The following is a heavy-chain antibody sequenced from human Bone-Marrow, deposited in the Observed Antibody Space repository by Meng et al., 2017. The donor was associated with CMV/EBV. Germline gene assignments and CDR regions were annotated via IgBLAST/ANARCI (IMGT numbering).Heavy chain of an antibody. J-gene: IGHJ4*02. V-gene: IGHV5-51*01. Sequence: GGSLEIPLKCSGYSFTCFWIGRVRQMPGKGLELMGIIYPGDSDTRYSPSCQGQVTISAGKSSSTAYLQWSSLKASDTAMYYCARRVVMGSSFGYYYDCSGYYEQTRYYFDYWGPGTLVTVSS. D-gene: IGHD3-22*01. CDR3: ARRVVMGSSFGYYYDCSGYYEQTRYYFDY. CDR2: IYPGDSDT. CDR1: GYSFTCFW.